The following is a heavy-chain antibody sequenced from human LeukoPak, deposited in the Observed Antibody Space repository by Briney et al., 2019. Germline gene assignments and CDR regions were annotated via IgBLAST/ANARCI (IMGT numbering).Heavy chain of an antibody. CDR2: INHRGSS. Sequence: SETLSLTCAVYGGSLSGYYWSWIRQPPGKGLEWIGEINHRGSSNYNPSLKSRVTISVDTSKNQFSLKLSSVTAADTAVYYCARDTGTYYDFWSGYYRHDAFDTWGQGTMVTVSS. V-gene: IGHV4-34*01. CDR1: GGSLSGYY. J-gene: IGHJ3*02. D-gene: IGHD3-3*01. CDR3: ARDTGTYYDFWSGYYRHDAFDT.